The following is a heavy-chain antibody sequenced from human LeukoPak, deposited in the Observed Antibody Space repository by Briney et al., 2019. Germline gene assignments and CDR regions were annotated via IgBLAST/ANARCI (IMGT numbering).Heavy chain of an antibody. V-gene: IGHV3-53*01. Sequence: PGGSLRLYCAASGFTVSYNYMSWVRQAPGKGLEWVSVIYSGGSTYYADSVKGRFTISRDSSKSTLYLQMNSLRAEDTAVYYCARENEDSGLPLDYWGQGTLPPLSS. CDR2: IYSGGST. J-gene: IGHJ4*02. CDR3: ARENEDSGLPLDY. CDR1: GFTVSYNY. D-gene: IGHD3-10*01.